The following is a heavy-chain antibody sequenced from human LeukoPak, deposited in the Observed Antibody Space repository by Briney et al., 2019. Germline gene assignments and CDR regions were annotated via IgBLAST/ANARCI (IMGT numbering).Heavy chain of an antibody. J-gene: IGHJ4*02. Sequence: PSETLSLTCTVSGGSISSGGYYWSWLRQHPGRGLEWIGYIYYSGSTYYNPPLKSRVTISVDTSKNQFSLKLSSVTAADTAVYYCARGTSYYDSSGLVDYWGQGTLVTVSS. D-gene: IGHD3-22*01. CDR2: IYYSGST. CDR1: GGSISSGGYY. V-gene: IGHV4-31*03. CDR3: ARGTSYYDSSGLVDY.